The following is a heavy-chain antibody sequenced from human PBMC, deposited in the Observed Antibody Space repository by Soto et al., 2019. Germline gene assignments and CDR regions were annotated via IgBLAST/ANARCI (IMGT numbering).Heavy chain of an antibody. Sequence: ASVKVSCKASGGSFSNYIFAWVRQAPGQGLEWMGGTIPMFATAQYAQKLQGRVTITADESTSTVYMDLTSLTSDDTAVYYCARGLFGQQWLVGFDTWGQGTLVTVSS. CDR1: GGSFSNYI. D-gene: IGHD6-19*01. J-gene: IGHJ4*02. V-gene: IGHV1-69*13. CDR3: ARGLFGQQWLVGFDT. CDR2: TIPMFATA.